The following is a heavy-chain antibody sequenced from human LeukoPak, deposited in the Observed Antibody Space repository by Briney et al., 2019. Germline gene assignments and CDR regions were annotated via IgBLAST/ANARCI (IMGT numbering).Heavy chain of an antibody. V-gene: IGHV3-23*01. Sequence: GGSLRLSCAASGFTFSSYAMSWVRQAPGKGLEWVSAISASGGSTYYADSVKGRFTISRDKSKNTLYLQMHSLRAEDTAVYYCAKGSSGSYYPYYFDYWGQGTLVTVSS. CDR1: GFTFSSYA. CDR3: AKGSSGSYYPYYFDY. CDR2: ISASGGST. J-gene: IGHJ4*02. D-gene: IGHD3-10*01.